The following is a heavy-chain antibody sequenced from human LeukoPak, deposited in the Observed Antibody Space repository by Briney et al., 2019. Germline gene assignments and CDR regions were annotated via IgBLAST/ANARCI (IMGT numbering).Heavy chain of an antibody. Sequence: RASETLSLTCTVSGGSISSYYWSWIRQPPGKGLEWIGYIYYSGSTNYNPSLKSRVTISVDTSKNQFSLKLSSVTAADTAVYYCARQPIAAADQPYYYGMDVWGQGTTVTVSS. J-gene: IGHJ6*02. CDR1: GGSISSYY. V-gene: IGHV4-59*08. D-gene: IGHD6-13*01. CDR2: IYYSGST. CDR3: ARQPIAAADQPYYYGMDV.